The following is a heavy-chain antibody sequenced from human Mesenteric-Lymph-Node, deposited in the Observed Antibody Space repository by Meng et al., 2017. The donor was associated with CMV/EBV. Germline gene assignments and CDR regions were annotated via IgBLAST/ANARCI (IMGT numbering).Heavy chain of an antibody. J-gene: IGHJ4*02. V-gene: IGHV3-11*04. CDR1: FSDFY. Sequence: FSDFYMRWSRQAPGKGLEWISYIGSGGSPTYYVDSVKGRCTISRDNAKNSLYLQMNSLRDEDTAVYYCARSGGTGVVVAGATVEFDYWGLGTLVTVSS. CDR3: ARSGGTGVVVAGATVEFDY. CDR2: IGSGGSPT. D-gene: IGHD2-15*01.